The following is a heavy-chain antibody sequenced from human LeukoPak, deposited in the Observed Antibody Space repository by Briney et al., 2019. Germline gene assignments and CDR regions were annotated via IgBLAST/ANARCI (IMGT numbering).Heavy chain of an antibody. V-gene: IGHV3-74*01. CDR1: GFTFSSYA. CDR2: INSDGSST. CDR3: ARVGSAVAGIDY. J-gene: IGHJ4*02. D-gene: IGHD6-19*01. Sequence: GGSLRLSCAASGFTFSSYAINWVRQAPGKGLVWVSRINSDGSSTSYADSVKGRFTISRDNAKNTLYLQMNSLRAEDTAVYYCARVGSAVAGIDYWGQGTLVTVSS.